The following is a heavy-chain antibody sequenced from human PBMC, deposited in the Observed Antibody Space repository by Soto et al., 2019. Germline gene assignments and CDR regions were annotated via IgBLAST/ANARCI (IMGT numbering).Heavy chain of an antibody. CDR3: AGDGGSSKIYF. CDR1: GYSVSVSY. CDR2: IYSGDRT. Sequence: GGSLRLSCAASGYSVSVSYMSWVRQAPGERLECVSVIYSGDRTDYADSVKGRFTISRDISTNTLFLQMNSLRPEDTAVYYCAGDGGSSKIYFWGQGT. J-gene: IGHJ4*02. D-gene: IGHD1-26*01. V-gene: IGHV3-53*01.